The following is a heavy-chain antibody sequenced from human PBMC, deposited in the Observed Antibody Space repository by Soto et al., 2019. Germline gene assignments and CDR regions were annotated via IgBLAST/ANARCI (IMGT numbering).Heavy chain of an antibody. CDR2: INPSGGST. J-gene: IGHJ5*02. CDR3: ARDPDGDYGWFDP. Sequence: QVQLVQSGAEVKKPGASVKVSCKASGYTFTSYYMHWVRQAPGQGLEWMGIINPSGGSTSYAQKFRSRVTMTRDTSTSTVYMELSSLRSEDTAVYYCARDPDGDYGWFDPWGQGTLVTVSS. CDR1: GYTFTSYY. V-gene: IGHV1-46*03. D-gene: IGHD4-17*01.